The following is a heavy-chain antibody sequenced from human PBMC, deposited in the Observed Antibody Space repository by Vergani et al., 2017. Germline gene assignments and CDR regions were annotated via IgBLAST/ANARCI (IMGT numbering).Heavy chain of an antibody. CDR3: ANSFDGSSCRGASCYVADQ. J-gene: IGHJ4*02. Sequence: AQLAESGGGLVQPGQSLRLSCTASGFTTGDYVMSWFRQAPGKGLEWVAFIWFDGTVKIYAESVKGRFTVSRDNSRNTLYVQMNSLGPEDTAVYFCANSFDGSSCRGASCYVADQWGQGTLVTVSS. D-gene: IGHD2-15*01. V-gene: IGHV3-30*02. CDR2: IWFDGTVK. CDR1: GFTTGDYV.